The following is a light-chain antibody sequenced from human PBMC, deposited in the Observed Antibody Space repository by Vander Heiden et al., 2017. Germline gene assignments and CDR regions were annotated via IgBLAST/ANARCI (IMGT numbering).Light chain of an antibody. CDR3: AAWDDSLNAWV. V-gene: IGLV1-44*01. CDR2: SNN. J-gene: IGLJ3*02. CDR1: SSNIGSNT. Sequence: QSVLTQPPSASGTPGQRVTISCSGSSSNIGSNTGNWYPQLPGTAPKLLIYSNNQRPSGVPDRFSGSKSGTSASLAISGLQSEDEADYYCAAWDDSLNAWVFGGGTKLTVL.